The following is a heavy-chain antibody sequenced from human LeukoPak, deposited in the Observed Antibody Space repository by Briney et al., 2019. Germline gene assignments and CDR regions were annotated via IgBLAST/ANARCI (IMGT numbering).Heavy chain of an antibody. CDR1: GYTFTRYD. Sequence: ASVKVSCKPSGYTFTRYDINWVRQAPGQGVEWVGWMNPNNGNTGYAQKFQGRVTMTRSTSIDTAYMELNTLTADDTAAYYCARGFYYYGLDVWGQGTTVTVSS. V-gene: IGHV1-8*01. CDR2: MNPNNGNT. CDR3: ARGFYYYGLDV. J-gene: IGHJ6*02.